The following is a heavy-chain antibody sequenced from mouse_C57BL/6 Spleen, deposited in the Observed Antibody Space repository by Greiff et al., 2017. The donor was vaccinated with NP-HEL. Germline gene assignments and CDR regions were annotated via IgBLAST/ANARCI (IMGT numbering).Heavy chain of an antibody. CDR2: IYPRSGNS. Sequence: VKLMESGAELARPGASVKLSCKASGYTFTSYGISWVKQRTGQGLEWIGEIYPRSGNSYYNEKFKGKATLTADKSSSTAYMELRSLTSEDSAVYFYARGNYYGSSFYYAMDYWGQGTSVTVSS. D-gene: IGHD1-1*01. CDR3: ARGNYYGSSFYYAMDY. V-gene: IGHV1-81*01. CDR1: GYTFTSYG. J-gene: IGHJ4*01.